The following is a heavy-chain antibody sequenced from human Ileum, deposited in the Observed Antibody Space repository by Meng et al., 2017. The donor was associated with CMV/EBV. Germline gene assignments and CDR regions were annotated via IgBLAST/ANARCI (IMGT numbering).Heavy chain of an antibody. CDR3: AKEGGSGYYYYYYGMDV. CDR2: ISGSGGST. D-gene: IGHD6-19*01. J-gene: IGHJ6*02. V-gene: IGHV3-23*01. CDR1: GFTFSSYA. Sequence: GGSLRLSCAASGFTFSSYAMSWVRQAPGKGLEWVSAISGSGGSTYYADSVKGRFTISRDNSKNTPYLQMNSLRAEDTAVYYCAKEGGSGYYYYYYGMDVWGQGTTVTVSS.